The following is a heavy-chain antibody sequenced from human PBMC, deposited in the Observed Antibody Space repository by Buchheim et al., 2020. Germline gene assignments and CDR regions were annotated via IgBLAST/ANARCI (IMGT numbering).Heavy chain of an antibody. CDR2: IYHGGSS. D-gene: IGHD1-26*01. Sequence: QLQLQESGSGLVKPSQTLSLTCAVSGGSISSGDSSWSWIRQPPGRGLDWIGYIYHGGSSYYSPSLKSRVTASVDRPKNQFSLKLSSVTAADTAVYYCARVATTDAFDIWGQGT. CDR1: GGSISSGDSS. V-gene: IGHV4-30-2*01. J-gene: IGHJ3*02. CDR3: ARVATTDAFDI.